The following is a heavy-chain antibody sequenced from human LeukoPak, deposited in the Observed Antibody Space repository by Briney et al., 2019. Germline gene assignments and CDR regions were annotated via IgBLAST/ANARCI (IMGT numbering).Heavy chain of an antibody. V-gene: IGHV1-8*01. Sequence: ASVKVSCKASGYTFTSYDINWVRQATGQGLEWMGWMSPNSGNTGYAQKLQGRVTMTRNTSISTAYMELSSLRSEDTALYYCATAAWVSTSSNYYFDNWGQGTLVTVSS. CDR1: GYTFTSYD. CDR2: MSPNSGNT. D-gene: IGHD1-1*01. CDR3: ATAAWVSTSSNYYFDN. J-gene: IGHJ4*02.